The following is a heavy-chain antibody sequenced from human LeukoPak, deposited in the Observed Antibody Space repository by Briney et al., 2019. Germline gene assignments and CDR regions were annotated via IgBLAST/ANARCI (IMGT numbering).Heavy chain of an antibody. CDR1: GYTFTSYG. V-gene: IGHV1-18*01. D-gene: IGHD3-22*01. CDR2: ISAYNGNT. CDR3: ARLVRDGFYYDSRGLYFDY. Sequence: ASVKVSCKASGYTFTSYGISWVRQAPGQGLEWMGWISAYNGNTNYAQKLQGRVTMTTDTSTTTVYMELSSLRSEDTAVYYCARLVRDGFYYDSRGLYFDYWGQGTLVTVSS. J-gene: IGHJ4*02.